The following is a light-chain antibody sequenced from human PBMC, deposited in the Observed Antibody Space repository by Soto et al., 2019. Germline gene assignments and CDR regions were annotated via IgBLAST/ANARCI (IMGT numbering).Light chain of an antibody. J-gene: IGKJ4*01. CDR1: QSVDGY. CDR2: DVS. CDR3: QQRGSWPLT. Sequence: EVVLTQSQATLSLSPGERATLSCRASQSVDGYLSWYQQKPCQAPRLLIYDVSNRATGIPPRFSGSGSATDFTLTISSLEPEDFAVYYCQQRGSWPLTFGGGTKVHIK. V-gene: IGKV3-11*01.